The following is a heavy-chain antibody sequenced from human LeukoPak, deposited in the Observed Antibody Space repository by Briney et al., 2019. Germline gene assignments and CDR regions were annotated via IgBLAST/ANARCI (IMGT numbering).Heavy chain of an antibody. CDR2: IWYDGSNK. V-gene: IGHV3-33*06. CDR3: AKAQGDYYYYGMDV. CDR1: GFTFGSYD. J-gene: IGHJ6*02. Sequence: PGKSLRLSCAASGFTFGSYDMHWVRQAPGKGLEWVAVIWYDGSNKYYADSVKGRFTISRDNSKNTLYLQMNSLRAEDTAVYYCAKAQGDYYYYGMDVWGQGTTVTVSS.